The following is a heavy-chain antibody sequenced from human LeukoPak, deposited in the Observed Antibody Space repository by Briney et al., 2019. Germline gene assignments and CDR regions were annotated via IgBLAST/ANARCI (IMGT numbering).Heavy chain of an antibody. J-gene: IGHJ4*02. CDR1: GGSFSGYY. CDR2: INHSGST. Sequence: PSETLSLTCVVYGGSFSGYYWSWIRQPPGKGLEWIGEINHSGSTNYNPSLKSRVTISVDTSKNQFSLKLSSVTAADTAVYYCARGEWLRSSPWDYWGQGTLVTVSS. CDR3: ARGEWLRSSPWDY. V-gene: IGHV4-34*01. D-gene: IGHD5-12*01.